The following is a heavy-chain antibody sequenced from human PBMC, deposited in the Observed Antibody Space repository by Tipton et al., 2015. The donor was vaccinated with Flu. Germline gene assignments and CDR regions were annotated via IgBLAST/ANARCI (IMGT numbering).Heavy chain of an antibody. CDR2: IYTSGST. Sequence: TLSLTCTVSGGSISSYYWSWIRQPAGKGLEWIGRIYTSGSTNYNPSLKSRVTMSVDTSKNQFSLKRSSVTAADTAVYYCARAAYYDSSGYYSNWFDPWGQGTLVTVSS. V-gene: IGHV4-4*07. CDR3: ARAAYYDSSGYYSNWFDP. CDR1: GGSISSYY. J-gene: IGHJ5*02. D-gene: IGHD3-22*01.